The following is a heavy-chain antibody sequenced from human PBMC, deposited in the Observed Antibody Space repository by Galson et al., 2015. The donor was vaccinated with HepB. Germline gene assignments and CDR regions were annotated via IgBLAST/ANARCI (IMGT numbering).Heavy chain of an antibody. CDR2: TYYRSKWYN. V-gene: IGHV6-1*01. CDR1: GDSVSSNSAA. Sequence: CAISGDSVSSNSAAWNWIRQSPSRGLEWLGRTYYRSKWYNDYAVSVKSRITINPDTSKNHFSLHLNSLTPEDTAVYYCARTLTVSEYAFNIWGQGTMVTVSS. J-gene: IGHJ3*02. CDR3: ARTLTVSEYAFNI. D-gene: IGHD5/OR15-5a*01.